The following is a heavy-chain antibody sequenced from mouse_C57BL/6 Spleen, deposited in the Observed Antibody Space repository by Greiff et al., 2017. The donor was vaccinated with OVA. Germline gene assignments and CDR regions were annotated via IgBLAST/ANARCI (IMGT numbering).Heavy chain of an antibody. CDR1: GYTFTGYE. V-gene: IGHV1-15*01. Sequence: VQRVESGAELVRPGASVTLSCKASGYTFTGYEMHWVKQTPVHGLEWIGAIDPETGGTAYNQKFKGKAIRTADKSSSTAYMELRCLTSGDSAVYYCTRCGYGSSYPNYWGQGTTLTVSS. J-gene: IGHJ2*01. CDR3: TRCGYGSSYPNY. D-gene: IGHD1-1*01. CDR2: IDPETGGT.